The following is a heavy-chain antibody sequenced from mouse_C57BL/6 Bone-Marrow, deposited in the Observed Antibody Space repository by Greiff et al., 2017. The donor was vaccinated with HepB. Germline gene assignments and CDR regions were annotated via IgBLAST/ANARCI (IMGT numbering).Heavy chain of an antibody. CDR2: IDPSDSET. Sequence: QVQLQHPGAELVRPGSSVKLSCKASGYTFTSYWMHWVKQRPIQGLEWIGNIDPSDSETHYNQKFKDKATLTVDKSSSTAYMQLSSLTSEDSAVYYCALRGGYYQTWFAYWGQGTLVTVSA. CDR3: ALRGGYYQTWFAY. D-gene: IGHD2-3*01. J-gene: IGHJ3*01. V-gene: IGHV1-52*01. CDR1: GYTFTSYW.